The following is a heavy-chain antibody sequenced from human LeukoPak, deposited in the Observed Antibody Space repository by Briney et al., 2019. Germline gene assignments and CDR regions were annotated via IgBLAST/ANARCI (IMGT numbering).Heavy chain of an antibody. CDR1: GFTFSNYA. Sequence: PGGSLRLSCAASGFTFSNYAMHWVRQAPGKGLEWVAFIWYDGSSKYYADSVKGRFTISRDNSKNTLYLQMNSLRVEDTAVYYCAKYPRLPLLGAPGGYFDYWGQGTLVTVSS. CDR3: AKYPRLPLLGAPGGYFDY. D-gene: IGHD1-26*01. J-gene: IGHJ4*02. V-gene: IGHV3-30*02. CDR2: IWYDGSSK.